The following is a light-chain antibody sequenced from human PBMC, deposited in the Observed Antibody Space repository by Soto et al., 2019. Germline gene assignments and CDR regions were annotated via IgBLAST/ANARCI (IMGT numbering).Light chain of an antibody. Sequence: DIQMTQSPSSVSASVGDRVTTTCRASQDISSWLAWYQQKPGKAPKLLIYGASNLQSGVPSRFSGSGSGTDFILTIRSLQPEDFATYYCQQANSFPWTFGQGTKVDIK. CDR1: QDISSW. CDR2: GAS. J-gene: IGKJ1*01. CDR3: QQANSFPWT. V-gene: IGKV1-12*02.